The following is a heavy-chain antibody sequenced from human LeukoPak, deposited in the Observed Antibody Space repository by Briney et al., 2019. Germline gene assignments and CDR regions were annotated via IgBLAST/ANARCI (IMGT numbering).Heavy chain of an antibody. CDR1: GFTFDDYA. CDR2: ISWNSGSI. CDR3: AKDGDIYCSGGSCYSGFDY. Sequence: PGGSLRLSCAASGFTFDDYAMHWVRQAPGKGLEWVSGISWNSGSIGYADSVKGRFTISRDNAKNSLYLQVNSLRAEDTALYYCAKDGDIYCSGGSCYSGFDYWGQGTLVTVSS. D-gene: IGHD2-15*01. V-gene: IGHV3-9*01. J-gene: IGHJ4*02.